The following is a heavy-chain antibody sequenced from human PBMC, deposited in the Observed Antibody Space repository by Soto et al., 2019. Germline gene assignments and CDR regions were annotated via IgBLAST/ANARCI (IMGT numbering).Heavy chain of an antibody. CDR2: INPNSGGT. D-gene: IGHD3-3*01. CDR1: GYTFTGYY. V-gene: IGHV1-2*02. CDR3: ARDLTIFGSPYYYYGMDV. J-gene: IGHJ6*02. Sequence: QVQLVQSGAEVKKPGASVKVSCKASGYTFTGYYMHWVRQAPGQGLEWMGWINPNSGGTNYAQKFQGRVTMTRDTSISTAYMELSRLRSDDTAVYYCARDLTIFGSPYYYYGMDVWGQGTTVTVSS.